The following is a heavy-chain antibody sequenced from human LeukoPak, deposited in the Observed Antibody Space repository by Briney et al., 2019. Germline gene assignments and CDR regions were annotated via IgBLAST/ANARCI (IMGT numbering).Heavy chain of an antibody. Sequence: ASVKVSCKASGGTFSSYAISWVRQAPGQGLEWMGGIIPIFGTANYAQKFQGRVTITADESTSTAYMELCSLRSEETAVYYCGMGGDGYNYDYWDQGTLVTVSS. CDR2: IIPIFGTA. CDR3: GMGGDGYNYDY. CDR1: GGTFSSYA. D-gene: IGHD5-24*01. V-gene: IGHV1-69*13. J-gene: IGHJ4*02.